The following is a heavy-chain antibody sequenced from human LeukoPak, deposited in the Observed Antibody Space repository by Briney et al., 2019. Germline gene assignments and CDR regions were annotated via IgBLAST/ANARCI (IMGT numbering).Heavy chain of an antibody. V-gene: IGHV3-74*01. CDR3: ARAQLERRGYYYYMDV. CDR2: VNSDGSST. D-gene: IGHD1-1*01. CDR1: GFSFGIYW. J-gene: IGHJ6*03. Sequence: PGGSLRLSCAASGFSFGIYWMHWVRQAPGKGLVWFSRVNSDGSSTSYADSVKGRFTISRDNSKNTLYLQMNSLRAEDTAVYYCARAQLERRGYYYYMDVWGKGTTVTVSS.